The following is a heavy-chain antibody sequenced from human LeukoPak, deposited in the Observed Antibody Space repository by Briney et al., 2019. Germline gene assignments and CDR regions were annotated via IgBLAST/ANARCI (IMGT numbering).Heavy chain of an antibody. D-gene: IGHD6-19*01. J-gene: IGHJ5*02. CDR3: ARDGRCSSGSSNWFDP. CDR1: GFTVSSNY. Sequence: GGSLRLSCAASGFTVSSNYMSWVRQAPGKGLEYVSAIYSDGSTSYADSVKGRFSISRDNSKNTLDLQMNSLRAEDTAVYYCARDGRCSSGSSNWFDPWGQGTLVTVSS. V-gene: IGHV3-53*01. CDR2: IYSDGST.